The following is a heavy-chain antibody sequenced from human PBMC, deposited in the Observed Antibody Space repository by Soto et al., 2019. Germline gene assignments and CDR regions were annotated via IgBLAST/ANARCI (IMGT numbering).Heavy chain of an antibody. Sequence: QVQLVQSGAEVKKPGASVKASCKASGYTFTSYYMHWVRQAPGQGLEWMGIINPSGGSTSYAQKFQGRVTMTRDTSTSTVYMELSSLRSEDTAVYYCARGDCSGGSCYTGGFWFDPWGQGTLVTVSS. CDR2: INPSGGST. CDR3: ARGDCSGGSCYTGGFWFDP. CDR1: GYTFTSYY. J-gene: IGHJ5*02. D-gene: IGHD2-15*01. V-gene: IGHV1-46*01.